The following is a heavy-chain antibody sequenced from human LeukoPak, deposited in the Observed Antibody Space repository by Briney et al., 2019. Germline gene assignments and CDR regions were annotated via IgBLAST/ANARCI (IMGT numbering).Heavy chain of an antibody. V-gene: IGHV3-23*01. CDR2: ISGSGSDT. CDR3: AVGRLRLGDQYYFDY. D-gene: IGHD3-16*01. Sequence: GGSLRLSCAASGFTFSNYAMSWVRQAPGKGLEGVSAISGSGSDTYYADSVKGRFTISRDNSKNTLYLQMNSLRAEDTAVYYCAVGRLRLGDQYYFDYWGQGTLVTVSS. CDR1: GFTFSNYA. J-gene: IGHJ4*02.